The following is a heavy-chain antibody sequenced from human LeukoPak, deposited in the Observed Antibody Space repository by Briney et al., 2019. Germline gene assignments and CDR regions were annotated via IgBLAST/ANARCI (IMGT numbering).Heavy chain of an antibody. CDR2: ISAYNGNT. V-gene: IGHV1-18*01. CDR1: GYTFTSYG. D-gene: IGHD6-13*01. CDR3: ARWRVSANWFDP. J-gene: IGHJ5*02. Sequence: GASVKVSCKASGYTFTSYGISWVRQAAGQGREWMGWISAYNGNTNYAQKLQDRVILTTDTSTSTAYMELRTLTSDDTAVYYCARWRVSANWFDPWGQGTLVTVSS.